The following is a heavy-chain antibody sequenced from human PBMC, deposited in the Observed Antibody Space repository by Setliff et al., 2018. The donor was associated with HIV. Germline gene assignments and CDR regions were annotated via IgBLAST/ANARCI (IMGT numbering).Heavy chain of an antibody. Sequence: PGGSLRLSCSASGFTFNIYGIHWVRQAPGKGLEWVAYIGYDGSNKEYADSVKGRFTISRDNSKKTLYLQMNRPRVEDTAVYYCARDNDYSIDDWGQGTLVTVSS. CDR1: GFTFNIYG. CDR3: ARDNDYSIDD. D-gene: IGHD4-4*01. J-gene: IGHJ4*02. V-gene: IGHV3-30*02. CDR2: IGYDGSNK.